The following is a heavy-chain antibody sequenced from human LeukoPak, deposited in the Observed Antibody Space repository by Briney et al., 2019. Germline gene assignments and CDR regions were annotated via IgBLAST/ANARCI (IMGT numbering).Heavy chain of an antibody. CDR2: IIPILGIA. CDR3: ARAGVGATLHNDY. Sequence: SVTVSCKASGGTFSSYAISWVRQAPGQGLEWMGRIIPILGIANYAQMFQGRVTITADKSTSTAYMELSSLRSEDTAVYYCARAGVGATLHNDYWGQGTLVTVSS. J-gene: IGHJ4*02. D-gene: IGHD1-26*01. V-gene: IGHV1-69*04. CDR1: GGTFSSYA.